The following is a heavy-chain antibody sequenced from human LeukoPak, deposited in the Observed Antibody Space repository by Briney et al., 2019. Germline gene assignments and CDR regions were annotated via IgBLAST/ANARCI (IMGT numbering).Heavy chain of an antibody. V-gene: IGHV4-59*01. D-gene: IGHD6-13*01. J-gene: IGHJ6*03. Sequence: SETLSLTCTVSGGSISSYYWSWIRQPPGKGLEWIGYIYYSGSTNYNPSLKSRVTISVDTSKNQFSLKLSSVTAADTAVYYCARMGGSSSWYRNYYYYYMDVWGKGTTVTVSS. CDR3: ARMGGSSSWYRNYYYYYMDV. CDR2: IYYSGST. CDR1: GGSISSYY.